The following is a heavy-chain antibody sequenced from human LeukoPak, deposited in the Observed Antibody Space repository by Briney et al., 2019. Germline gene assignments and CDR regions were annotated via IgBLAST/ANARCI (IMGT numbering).Heavy chain of an antibody. CDR2: IGRHGDT. CDR3: ARVSLSTSGYDDALEI. Sequence: PGGSLRLSCAASGXTLSNYDMHWVRQPTGKGLEWVSAIGRHGDTYYAASVKGRFTISREYAKNSLYLQMNSLRVGDTAVYYRARVSLSTSGYDDALEIWGQGTVVTVSS. D-gene: IGHD5-12*01. CDR1: GXTLSNYD. J-gene: IGHJ3*02. V-gene: IGHV3-13*04.